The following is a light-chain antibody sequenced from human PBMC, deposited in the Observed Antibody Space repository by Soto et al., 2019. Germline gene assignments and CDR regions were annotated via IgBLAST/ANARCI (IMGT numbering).Light chain of an antibody. CDR1: QDISNY. J-gene: IGKJ5*01. CDR3: QQYDNLLLT. Sequence: DIQMTQSPSSLSASVGDRVTITCQASQDISNYLNWYQQKPGKAPKLLIYDASNLETGVPSRFSGSGSGSDFTFTISRLQPEDIATYYCQQYDNLLLTFGQGTRLEIK. V-gene: IGKV1-33*01. CDR2: DAS.